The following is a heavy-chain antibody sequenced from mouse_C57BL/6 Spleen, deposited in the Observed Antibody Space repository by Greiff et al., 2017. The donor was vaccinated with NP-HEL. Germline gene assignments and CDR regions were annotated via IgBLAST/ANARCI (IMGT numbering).Heavy chain of an antibody. D-gene: IGHD1-1*01. J-gene: IGHJ4*01. CDR2: ISYDGSN. Sequence: EVKLQESGPGLVKPSQSLSLTCSVTGYSITSGYYWNWIRQFPGNKLEWMGYISYDGSNNYNPSLKNRISITRDTSKNQFFLKLNSVTTEDTATYYCARVTTVMDYWGQGTSVTVSS. CDR3: ARVTTVMDY. CDR1: GYSITSGYY. V-gene: IGHV3-6*01.